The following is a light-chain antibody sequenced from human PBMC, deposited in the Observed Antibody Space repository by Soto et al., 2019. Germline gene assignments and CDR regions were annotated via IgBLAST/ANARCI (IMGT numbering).Light chain of an antibody. J-gene: IGKJ4*01. CDR3: MQRLEFPLT. Sequence: EIVLTQTPLSLPVTPGEPASMSCRSSQTLLDSDGRTYLDWYLQKPGQSPQLLFYTVSYRASGVSDRFSGSGSGTEFTLKISRVEAEDVGVYYCMQRLEFPLTFGGGTKVEIK. CDR1: QTLLDSDGRTY. CDR2: TVS. V-gene: IGKV2-40*01.